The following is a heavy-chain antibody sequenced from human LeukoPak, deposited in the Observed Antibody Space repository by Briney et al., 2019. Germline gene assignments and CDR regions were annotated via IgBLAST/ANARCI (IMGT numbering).Heavy chain of an antibody. CDR1: GGSISSYY. D-gene: IGHD6-13*01. V-gene: IGHV4-59*01. J-gene: IGHJ6*02. CDR2: IYYSGST. CDR3: ARVGSSWLSYYYGMDV. Sequence: SETLSLTCTVSGGSISSYYWSWIRQPPGKGLEWIGYIYYSGSTNYNPSLKSRVTISVDTSKDQFSLKLSSVTAADTAVYYCARVGSSWLSYYYGMDVWGQGTTVTVSS.